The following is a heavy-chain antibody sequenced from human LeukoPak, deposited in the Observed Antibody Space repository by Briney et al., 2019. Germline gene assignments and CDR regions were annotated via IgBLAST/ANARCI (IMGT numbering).Heavy chain of an antibody. Sequence: ASVKVSCKASGYTLTSYGISWVRQAPGQGLEWMGWITAYNGNTNYAQKLQGRVTMTTDTSTSTAYMELRSLRSDDTAVYYCARVMTPEPDWFDPWGQGTLVTVSS. J-gene: IGHJ5*02. V-gene: IGHV1-18*01. CDR3: ARVMTPEPDWFDP. CDR2: ITAYNGNT. CDR1: GYTLTSYG. D-gene: IGHD4-11*01.